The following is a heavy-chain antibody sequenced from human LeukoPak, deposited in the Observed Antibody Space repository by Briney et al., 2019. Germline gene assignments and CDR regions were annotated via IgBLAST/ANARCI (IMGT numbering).Heavy chain of an antibody. CDR3: AKCRGAGTYFKNPLGF. CDR2: TTGSGSST. CDR1: GFTFSSYA. J-gene: IGHJ4*02. Sequence: GGSLRLSCAASGFTFSSYAMTWVRQAPGKGLEWVSATTGSGSSTHYADSVKGRFTISRDNSRNTLYLQMNSLRVEDTAVYFCAKCRGAGTYFKNPLGFWGQGTLVTVSS. V-gene: IGHV3-23*01. D-gene: IGHD3-10*01.